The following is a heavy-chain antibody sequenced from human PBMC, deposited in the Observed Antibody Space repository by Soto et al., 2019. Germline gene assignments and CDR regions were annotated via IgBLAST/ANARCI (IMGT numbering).Heavy chain of an antibody. Sequence: GGSLSLCCGASGFPFSTYTVTWVRQAPGKGLEWVSSISGSGFSTYYTDSVKGRFTISRDNSKNTVHLQMNGLRAEDAAVYYCATPGGGYSSGRTNLDNWGQGTLVTVS. D-gene: IGHD6-19*01. CDR2: ISGSGFST. CDR1: GFPFSTYT. J-gene: IGHJ4*02. V-gene: IGHV3-23*01. CDR3: ATPGGGYSSGRTNLDN.